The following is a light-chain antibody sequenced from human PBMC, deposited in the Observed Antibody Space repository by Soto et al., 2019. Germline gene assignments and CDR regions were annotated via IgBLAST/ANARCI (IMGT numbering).Light chain of an antibody. V-gene: IGKV1-39*01. CDR2: GAS. Sequence: DVRMTQSPSSLSASVGDTITITCRASQTISTYLNWFQQKPGESPRLLIYGASTLHDGVPSRFSGSGSGTDFTLTISGLKPEDFATYHCQQTYSDISFGGGTRV. CDR1: QTISTY. CDR3: QQTYSDIS. J-gene: IGKJ4*01.